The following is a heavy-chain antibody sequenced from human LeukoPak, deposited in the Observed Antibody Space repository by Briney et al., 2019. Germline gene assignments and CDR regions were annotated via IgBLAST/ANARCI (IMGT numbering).Heavy chain of an antibody. D-gene: IGHD3-22*01. J-gene: IGHJ4*02. CDR3: ARKGMFYYNRGGSPPPPYFDY. CDR2: IYYSGST. CDR1: GGSISSSTYY. V-gene: IGHV4-39*07. Sequence: PSETLSLTCTVSGGSISSSTYYWGWIRQPPGKGLEWIGSIYYSGSTYYNPSLKSRVTISVDKSKNQFSLKLSSVTAADTAVYYCARKGMFYYNRGGSPPPPYFDYWGQGTLVTVSS.